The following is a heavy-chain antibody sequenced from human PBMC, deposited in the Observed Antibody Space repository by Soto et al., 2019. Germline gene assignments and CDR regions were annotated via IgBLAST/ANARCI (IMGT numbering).Heavy chain of an antibody. J-gene: IGHJ4*02. V-gene: IGHV3-30*18. CDR3: AKEGIYYDSSGYYYLEYPFDY. CDR2: ISYDGSNK. D-gene: IGHD3-22*01. CDR1: GFTFSSYD. Sequence: GGSRRLSCAASGFTFSSYDMHWVRQAPGKGLEWVAVISYDGSNKYYADSVKGRFTISRDNSKNTLYLQMNSLRAEDTAVYYCAKEGIYYDSSGYYYLEYPFDYWGQGTLVTVSS.